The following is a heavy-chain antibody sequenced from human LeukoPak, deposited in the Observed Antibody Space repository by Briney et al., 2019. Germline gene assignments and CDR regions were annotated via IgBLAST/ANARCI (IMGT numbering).Heavy chain of an antibody. CDR1: GGSISSSSDY. D-gene: IGHD6-13*01. Sequence: SETLSLTCTVSGGSISSSSDYWGWIRQPPGKGLEWIGSIYYSGSTYYNPSLKSRVTISVDTSKNQFSLKPSSVTAADTAVYYCARIVIAAAGIVDYWGQGTLVTVSS. V-gene: IGHV4-39*01. CDR3: ARIVIAAAGIVDY. J-gene: IGHJ4*02. CDR2: IYYSGST.